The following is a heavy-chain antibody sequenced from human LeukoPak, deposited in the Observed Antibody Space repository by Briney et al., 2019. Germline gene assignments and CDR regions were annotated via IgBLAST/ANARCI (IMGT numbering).Heavy chain of an antibody. D-gene: IGHD1-26*01. V-gene: IGHV3-11*01. CDR1: GFTFIDYY. CDR2: IDTSGNTI. Sequence: GGSLRLSCAASGFTFIDYYMSWIRQAPGKGLEWLSYIDTSGNTIYYADSVKGRFTISRDNAKTSLYLQMNSLRAEDTAMYYCATQTGYSVSFFSPLDYGAQGPLVSVPS. J-gene: IGHJ4*02. CDR3: ATQTGYSVSFFSPLDY.